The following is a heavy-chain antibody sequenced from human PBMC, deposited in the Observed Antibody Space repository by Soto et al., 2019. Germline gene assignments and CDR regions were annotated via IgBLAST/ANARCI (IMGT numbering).Heavy chain of an antibody. D-gene: IGHD3-10*01. V-gene: IGHV3-23*01. CDR3: SKDRRLGWFGELFPRGSGPPDV. CDR1: GFTFSSYA. CDR2: ISGSGGST. Sequence: PGGSLRLSCAASGFTFSSYAMSWVRQAPGKGLEWVSAISGSGGSTYYADSVKGRFTISRDNSKNTLYLQMNSLRAEDTAVYYCSKDRRLGWFGELFPRGSGPPDVWGQGTTVTVSS. J-gene: IGHJ6*02.